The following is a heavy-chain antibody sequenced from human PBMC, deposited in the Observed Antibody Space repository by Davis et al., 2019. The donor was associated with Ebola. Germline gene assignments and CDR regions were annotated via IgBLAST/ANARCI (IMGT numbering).Heavy chain of an antibody. V-gene: IGHV1-8*02. CDR1: GYTFSSYA. Sequence: ASVKVSCKASGYTFSSYAISWVRQAPGQGLEWLGWMSPHTGDTGYAQKFQGRLTISTNTATDTAFMELSSLRSEDTAIYYCARNCSITYCHYYYGLDVWGQGTTVTVSS. CDR3: ARNCSITYCHYYYGLDV. J-gene: IGHJ6*02. D-gene: IGHD2-2*01. CDR2: MSPHTGDT.